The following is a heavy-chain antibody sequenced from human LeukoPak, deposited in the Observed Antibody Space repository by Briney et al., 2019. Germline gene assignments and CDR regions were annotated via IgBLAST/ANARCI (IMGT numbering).Heavy chain of an antibody. J-gene: IGHJ4*02. CDR1: GTSFSSYY. CDR3: ARMTTGHDF. Sequence: PSETLSLTCAVSGTSFSSYYWSWIRQPPGKGLEWIGEVNHSGYTNDNPSLKSRVTISVDTSKKQFSLRLRSVSAADTGVYFCARMTTGHDFWGQGTLVTVSS. D-gene: IGHD4-17*01. V-gene: IGHV4-34*01. CDR2: VNHSGYT.